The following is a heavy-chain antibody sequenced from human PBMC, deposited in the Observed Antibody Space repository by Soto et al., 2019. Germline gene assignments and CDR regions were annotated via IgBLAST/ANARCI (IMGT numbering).Heavy chain of an antibody. CDR3: ARHPRIAVAGKPFDY. V-gene: IGHV4-39*01. J-gene: IGHJ4*02. CDR2: IYYSGST. Sequence: QLQLQESGPGLVKPSETLSLTCTVSGGSISSSSYYWGWIRQPPGKGLEWIGSIYYSGSTYYNPSLKSRFTISVDTSKNQFSLKLSSVTAADTAVYYCARHPRIAVAGKPFDYWGQGTLVTVSS. CDR1: GGSISSSSYY. D-gene: IGHD6-19*01.